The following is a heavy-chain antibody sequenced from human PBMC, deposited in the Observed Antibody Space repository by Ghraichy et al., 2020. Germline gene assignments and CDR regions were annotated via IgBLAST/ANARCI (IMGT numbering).Heavy chain of an antibody. Sequence: GSLRLSCAASGFTFSSNTLHWVRQAPGKGLEWVASITTPSSYTYYADSVKGRFTVSRDNAKNSLYLQMDSLRGEDTAIYYCAGGYCSISSSFCAAAQRALVIVCQATFVSLSVAPPTSSKVITSGSRGAQG. CDR1: GFTFSSNT. D-gene: IGHD3-9*01. V-gene: IGHV3-21*01. J-gene: IGHJ1*01. CDR2: ITTPSSYT. CDR3: AGGYCSISSSFCAAAQRALVIVCQATFVSLSVAPPTSSKVITSGSR.